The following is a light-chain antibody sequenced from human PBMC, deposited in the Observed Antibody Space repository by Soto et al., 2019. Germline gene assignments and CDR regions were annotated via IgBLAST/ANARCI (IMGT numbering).Light chain of an antibody. Sequence: EIVLTQSPATLSLSPGERATLSCRASQTVSSSLAWYQQKPGQAPRLLIYEVSNRVTGIPARFSGSGSGADFTLTISSLEPGDFALYYCQQHINWPLTFGGGTKVDIK. CDR3: QQHINWPLT. CDR2: EVS. J-gene: IGKJ4*01. CDR1: QTVSSS. V-gene: IGKV3-11*01.